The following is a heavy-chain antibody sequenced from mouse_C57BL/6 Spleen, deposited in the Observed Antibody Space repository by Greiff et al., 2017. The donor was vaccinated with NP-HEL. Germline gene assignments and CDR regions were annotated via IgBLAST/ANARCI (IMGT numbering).Heavy chain of an antibody. V-gene: IGHV7-3*01. J-gene: IGHJ2*01. D-gene: IGHD1-1*01. CDR2: IRNKANGYTT. Sequence: EVKVEESGGGLVQPGGSLSLSCAASGFTFTDYYMSWVRQPPGKALEWLGFIRNKANGYTTEYSASVKGRFTISRDNSQSILYLQMNALRAEDSATYYCERYSRPSYYGSSSYYFDYWGQGTTLTVSS. CDR3: ERYSRPSYYGSSSYYFDY. CDR1: GFTFTDYY.